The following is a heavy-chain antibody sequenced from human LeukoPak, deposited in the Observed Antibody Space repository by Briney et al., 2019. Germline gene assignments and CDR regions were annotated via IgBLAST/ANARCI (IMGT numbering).Heavy chain of an antibody. CDR1: GGSISSYY. J-gene: IGHJ3*02. Sequence: PSETLSPTCTVSGGSISSYYWSWIRQPPGKGLEWIGYIYYSGSTNYNPSLKSRVTISVDTSKNQFSLKLSSVTAADTAVYYCASGTTVTTDDAFDIWGQGTMVTVSS. V-gene: IGHV4-59*01. D-gene: IGHD4-11*01. CDR3: ASGTTVTTDDAFDI. CDR2: IYYSGST.